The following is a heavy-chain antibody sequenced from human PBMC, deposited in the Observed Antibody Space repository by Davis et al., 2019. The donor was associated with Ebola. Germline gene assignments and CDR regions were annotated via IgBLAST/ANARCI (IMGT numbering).Heavy chain of an antibody. CDR1: GGSFSGYY. V-gene: IGHV4-34*01. J-gene: IGHJ4*02. CDR3: ARARGAVAAYFDY. Sequence: PSETLSLTCAFYGGSFSGYYWNWIRQPPGKGLEWIGDINHSGNTNYNSSLKSRVTISLDTSKNQFSLNLSSVTAADTAVYYCARARGAVAAYFDYWGQGNLVTVSS. D-gene: IGHD6-19*01. CDR2: INHSGNT.